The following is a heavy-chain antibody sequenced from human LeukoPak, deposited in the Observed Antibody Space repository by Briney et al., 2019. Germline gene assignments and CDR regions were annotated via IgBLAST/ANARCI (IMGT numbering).Heavy chain of an antibody. J-gene: IGHJ4*02. CDR1: GGTFSSYA. CDR2: IIPIFGTA. CDR3: ARDATRDCSSTSCYTEED. D-gene: IGHD2-2*02. Sequence: SVKVSCKASGGTFSSYAISWVRQAPGQGLEWMGGIIPIFGTANYAQKFQGRVTITADESTSTAYMELSSLRSEDTAVYYCARDATRDCSSTSCYTEEDWGQGTLVTVSS. V-gene: IGHV1-69*13.